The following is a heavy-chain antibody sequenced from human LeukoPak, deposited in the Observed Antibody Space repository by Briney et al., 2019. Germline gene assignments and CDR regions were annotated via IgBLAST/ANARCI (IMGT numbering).Heavy chain of an antibody. Sequence: SETLSLTCTVFGDSFSSSNYYWAWFRQPPGKGLDWIGSLYYDGRTYYSPSLESRVTVSVDTSKNQFSLKLTSVTAADTTVYYCTRGSKVVTTIPRPGWYFDLWGRGTLVTVSS. D-gene: IGHD2-21*02. V-gene: IGHV4-39*02. J-gene: IGHJ2*01. CDR3: TRGSKVVTTIPRPGWYFDL. CDR2: LYYDGRT. CDR1: GDSFSSSNYY.